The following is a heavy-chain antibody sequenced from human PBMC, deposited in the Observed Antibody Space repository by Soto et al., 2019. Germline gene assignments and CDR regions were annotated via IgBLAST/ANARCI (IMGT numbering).Heavy chain of an antibody. Sequence: GGSLRLSCAASGYTFSSYAMSWVRQAPGKGLEWVSAISGSGSITYYSNSVKARFTSYRDNSKNTLYLKINTLRDQYTAVYYCAQDSYRMDVWGQGTPVTVSS. CDR2: ISGSGSIT. CDR3: AQDSYRMDV. J-gene: IGHJ6*02. CDR1: GYTFSSYA. V-gene: IGHV3-23*01.